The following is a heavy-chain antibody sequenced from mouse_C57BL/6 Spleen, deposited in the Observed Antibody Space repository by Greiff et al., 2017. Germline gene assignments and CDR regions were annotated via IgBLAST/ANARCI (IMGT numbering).Heavy chain of an antibody. CDR1: GFTFSNYW. CDR2: IRLKSDNYAT. V-gene: IGHV6-3*01. CDR3: TEGSNYGFDY. D-gene: IGHD2-5*01. J-gene: IGHJ2*01. Sequence: EVQLQESGGGLVQPGGSMKLSCVASGFTFSNYWMNWVRQSPEKGLEWVAQIRLKSDNYATHYAESVKGRFTISRDDSKSSVYLQMNNLRAEDTGIYYCTEGSNYGFDYWGQGTTLTVSS.